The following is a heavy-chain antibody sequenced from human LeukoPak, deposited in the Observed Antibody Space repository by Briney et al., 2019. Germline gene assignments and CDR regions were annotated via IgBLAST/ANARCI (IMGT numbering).Heavy chain of an antibody. V-gene: IGHV3-30-3*01. Sequence: GGSLRLSCAASGFTFSSYAMHWVRQAPGKGLEWVAVISYDGSNKYYADSVKGRFTISRDNSKNTLYLQMNSLRAEDTAVYYCARDGVLTGYDYYFDYWGQGTLVTVSS. CDR1: GFTFSSYA. CDR3: ARDGVLTGYDYYFDY. J-gene: IGHJ4*02. CDR2: ISYDGSNK. D-gene: IGHD3-9*01.